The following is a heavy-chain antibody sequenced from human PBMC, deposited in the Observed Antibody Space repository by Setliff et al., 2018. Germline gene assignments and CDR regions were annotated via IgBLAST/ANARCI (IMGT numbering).Heavy chain of an antibody. J-gene: IGHJ6*03. CDR3: ARLPLPAAWELLDIRYYYYYMDV. Sequence: ASVKVSCKASGYTFTSYGFSWVRQAPGQGLEWMGWISGYNGNTNYAQKLQGRVTMTTDTSTSTAYMELRSLRSDDTAVYYCARLPLPAAWELLDIRYYYYYMDVWGKGTTVTVSS. D-gene: IGHD1-26*01. CDR1: GYTFTSYG. CDR2: ISGYNGNT. V-gene: IGHV1-18*01.